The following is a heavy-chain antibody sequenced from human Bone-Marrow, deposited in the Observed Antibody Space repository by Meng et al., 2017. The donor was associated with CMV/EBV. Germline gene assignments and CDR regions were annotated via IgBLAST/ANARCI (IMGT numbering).Heavy chain of an antibody. CDR3: ASITYYYDSSGVH. V-gene: IGHV3-48*03. J-gene: IGHJ4*02. Sequence: GESLKISCAASGFTFSSYEMNWVRQAPGKGLEWVSYISSSGTTIYYADSVKGRFTVSRDNARESLYLQMNSLRAEDTAVYYCASITYYYDSSGVHWGQGTLVTVSS. D-gene: IGHD3-22*01. CDR1: GFTFSSYE. CDR2: ISSSGTTI.